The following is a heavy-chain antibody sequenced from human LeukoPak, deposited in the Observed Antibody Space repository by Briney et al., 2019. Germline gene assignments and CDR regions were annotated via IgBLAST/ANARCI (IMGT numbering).Heavy chain of an antibody. Sequence: GWSLRLSCASSGFTFSNFGMHLVRQAPGKGLEGVAVISYDGSNKYYADSVNGRFIISRDSGKNTLYLQVHSLSAEDTAVYYCANDVSSNYSHDAFDIWGQGKMVTVSS. CDR3: ANDVSSNYSHDAFDI. D-gene: IGHD4-11*01. J-gene: IGHJ3*02. CDR1: GFTFSNFG. CDR2: ISYDGSNK. V-gene: IGHV3-30*18.